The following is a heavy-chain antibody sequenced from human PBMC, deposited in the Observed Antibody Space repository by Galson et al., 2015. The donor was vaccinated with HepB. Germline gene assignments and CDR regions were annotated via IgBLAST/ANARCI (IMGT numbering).Heavy chain of an antibody. Sequence: SLRLSCAASGFTFSTYSMNWVRQAPGKGLEWVSSISTLSSYIYYADSVKGRFTISRDNAKNSLYLQMNSLRAEDTAVYYCARAYFVRGVMVYYFDYWGQGTLVTVSS. V-gene: IGHV3-21*06. D-gene: IGHD3-10*02. CDR1: GFTFSTYS. CDR2: ISTLSSYI. J-gene: IGHJ4*02. CDR3: ARAYFVRGVMVYYFDY.